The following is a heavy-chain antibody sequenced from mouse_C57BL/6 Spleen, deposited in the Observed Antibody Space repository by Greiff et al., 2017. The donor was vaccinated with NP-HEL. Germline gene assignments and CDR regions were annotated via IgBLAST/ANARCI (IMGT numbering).Heavy chain of an antibody. J-gene: IGHJ2*01. D-gene: IGHD1-1*01. CDR1: GYTFTSYW. CDR2: INPSNGGT. CDR3: ARNLITTVVADY. V-gene: IGHV1-53*01. Sequence: QVQLKQPGTELVKPGASVKLSCKASGYTFTSYWMHWVKQRPGQGLEWIGNINPSNGGTNYNEKFKSKATLTVDKSSSTAYMQLSSLTSEDSAVYYCARNLITTVVADYWGQGTTLTVSS.